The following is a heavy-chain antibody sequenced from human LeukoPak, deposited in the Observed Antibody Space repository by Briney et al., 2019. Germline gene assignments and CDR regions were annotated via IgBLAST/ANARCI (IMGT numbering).Heavy chain of an antibody. J-gene: IGHJ3*02. D-gene: IGHD3-16*02. Sequence: GGSLRVSCAASGFTFSNAWMSWVRQAPGKGMECVGRIKSKTDSGTTDYAAPVKGRFTISRDDSKNTLYLQMNSLKTEDTAVYHCTPGHSYYDYVWGSYRLTGRQNHDAFDIWGQGTMVTVSS. CDR1: GFTFSNAW. CDR3: TPGHSYYDYVWGSYRLTGRQNHDAFDI. CDR2: IKSKTDSGTT. V-gene: IGHV3-15*01.